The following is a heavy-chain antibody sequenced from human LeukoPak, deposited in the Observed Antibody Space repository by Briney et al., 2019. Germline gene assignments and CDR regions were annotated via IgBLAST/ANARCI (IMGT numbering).Heavy chain of an antibody. J-gene: IGHJ4*02. Sequence: GGSLRLSCAASGFTFDDCAMHWVRQAPGKGLEWVSLISGDGGSTYYADSVKGRFTISRDNSKNSLYLQMNSLRTEDTALYYCAKGYHYGDFFDYWGQGTLVTVSS. CDR1: GFTFDDCA. CDR3: AKGYHYGDFFDY. D-gene: IGHD4-17*01. CDR2: ISGDGGST. V-gene: IGHV3-43*02.